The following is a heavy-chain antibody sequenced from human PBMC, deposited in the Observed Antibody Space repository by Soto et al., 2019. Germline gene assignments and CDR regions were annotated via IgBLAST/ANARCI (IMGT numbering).Heavy chain of an antibody. J-gene: IGHJ4*02. Sequence: ASVKVSCTTSGYTLTRYRIRWVRQAPGQGVEWMGWIRACNGNTNYEQKLQGSVNMTTDTSTSTAYMRLSSLRSYDTVVYYCASGYCSRTSCCGLGYWGQGFLVSVSS. CDR3: ASGYCSRTSCCGLGY. CDR2: IRACNGNT. V-gene: IGHV1-18*04. D-gene: IGHD2-2*03. CDR1: GYTLTRYR.